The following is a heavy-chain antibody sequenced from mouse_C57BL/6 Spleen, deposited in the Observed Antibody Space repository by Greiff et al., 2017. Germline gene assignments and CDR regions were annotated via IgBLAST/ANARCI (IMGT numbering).Heavy chain of an antibody. CDR2: IYPSDSET. CDR1: GYTFTSYW. D-gene: IGHD1-1*01. V-gene: IGHV1-61*01. J-gene: IGHJ1*03. Sequence: QVQLQQPGAELVRPGSSVKLSCKASGYTFTSYWMDWVKQRPGQGLEWIGNIYPSDSETHYNQKFKDKATLTVDKSSSTAYLQLSSLTSEDSAVYYGARDYYGTSRYFDVWGTGTTVTVSS. CDR3: ARDYYGTSRYFDV.